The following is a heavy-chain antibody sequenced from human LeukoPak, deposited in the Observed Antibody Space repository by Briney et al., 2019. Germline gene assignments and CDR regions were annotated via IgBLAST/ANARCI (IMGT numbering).Heavy chain of an antibody. CDR3: AKSRGNYFDY. CDR2: VNNDGTST. J-gene: IGHJ4*02. D-gene: IGHD1-1*01. V-gene: IGHV3-74*01. CDR1: GFSFTTYW. Sequence: GGSLRLSCAASGFSFTTYWMHWVRQVPGKGLMWVSHVNNDGTSTSYADSVKGRFTISRDNARNTLYLQMNSLKAEDTAVYYCAKSRGNYFDYWGQGALVTVSS.